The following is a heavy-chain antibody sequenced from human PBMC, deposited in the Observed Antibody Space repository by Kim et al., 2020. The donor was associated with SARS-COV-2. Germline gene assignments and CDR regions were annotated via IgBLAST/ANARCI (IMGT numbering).Heavy chain of an antibody. CDR3: ANSGYYPSDAFDI. D-gene: IGHD3-22*01. Sequence: YTKKFQGRGTMTRETSTSTVYMELSSLRSEDTAVYYCANSGYYPSDAFDIWGQGTMVTVSS. J-gene: IGHJ3*02. V-gene: IGHV1-46*01.